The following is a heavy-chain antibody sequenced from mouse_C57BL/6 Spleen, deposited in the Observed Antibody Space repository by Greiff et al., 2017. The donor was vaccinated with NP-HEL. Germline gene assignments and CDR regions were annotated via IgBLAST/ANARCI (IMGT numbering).Heavy chain of an antibody. CDR1: GYTFTSYW. D-gene: IGHD1-1*01. J-gene: IGHJ1*03. V-gene: IGHV1-69*01. CDR2: IDPSASYT. CDR3: ARRSTVVPYWYFDV. Sequence: VQLQQPGAELVMPGASVKLSCKASGYTFTSYWMHWVKQRPGQGLEWIGEIDPSASYTNYNQKFKGKSTLTVDKSSSTAYMQLSSLTSEDSAVYDCARRSTVVPYWYFDVWGTGTTVTVSS.